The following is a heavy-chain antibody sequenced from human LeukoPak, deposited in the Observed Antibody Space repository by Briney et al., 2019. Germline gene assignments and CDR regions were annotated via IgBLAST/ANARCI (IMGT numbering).Heavy chain of an antibody. D-gene: IGHD6-13*01. V-gene: IGHV3-23*01. CDR1: GFTFSSYA. Sequence: PGGSLRLSCAASGFTFSSYAMSWVRQAPGKGLEWVSAISGSGGSTYYADSVKGRFTISRDNSKNTLYLQMNSLRAEDTAVYYCAKDPWSSSWYDPFGYWGQGTLVTVSS. CDR2: ISGSGGST. J-gene: IGHJ4*02. CDR3: AKDPWSSSWYDPFGY.